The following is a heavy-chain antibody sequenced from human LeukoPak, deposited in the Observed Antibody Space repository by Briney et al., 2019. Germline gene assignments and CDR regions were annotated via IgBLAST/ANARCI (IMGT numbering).Heavy chain of an antibody. V-gene: IGHV3-7*01. CDR1: GFTFSSYW. Sequence: GSLRLSCAASGFTFSSYWMSWVRQAPGKGLEWVANIKQDGSEKYYVDSVKGRFTISRDNAKNSLYLQMNSLRAEDTAVYYCAREESSIAARPFDYWGQGTLVTVSS. CDR3: AREESSIAARPFDY. J-gene: IGHJ4*02. D-gene: IGHD6-6*01. CDR2: IKQDGSEK.